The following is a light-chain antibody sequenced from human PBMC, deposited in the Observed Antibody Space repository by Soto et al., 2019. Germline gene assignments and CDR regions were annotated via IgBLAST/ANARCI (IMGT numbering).Light chain of an antibody. V-gene: IGKV1-5*01. CDR1: QSISSW. CDR3: QQYNSYPWT. Sequence: DIPMTQSPYTLCASVGDGVTLTCLASQSISSWLTWYQQKPGKAPKLLIYDASSLESGVPSRFSGSGSGTEFTLTISSLQPDDFATYYCQQYNSYPWTFGQGTKVDIK. J-gene: IGKJ1*01. CDR2: DAS.